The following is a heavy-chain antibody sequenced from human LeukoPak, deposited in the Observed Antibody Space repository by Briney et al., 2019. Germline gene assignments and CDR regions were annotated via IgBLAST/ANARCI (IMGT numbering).Heavy chain of an antibody. J-gene: IGHJ4*02. V-gene: IGHV3-53*01. CDR2: IYSGGST. D-gene: IGHD2-21*02. CDR1: GFTVSSNY. Sequence: GGSLRLSCAASGFTVSSNYMSWVRQAPGKGLEWVSVIYSGGSTYYADSVRGRLTISRDNSKDTLYLQMNSLRAEDTAVYYCAKHTGGDCYSGFDYWGQGALVPVSS. CDR3: AKHTGGDCYSGFDY.